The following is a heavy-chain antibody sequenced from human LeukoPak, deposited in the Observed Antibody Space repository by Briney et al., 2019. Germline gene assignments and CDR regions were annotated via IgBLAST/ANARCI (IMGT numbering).Heavy chain of an antibody. CDR2: IYYTGST. Sequence: PSQTLSLACTVSGGSISSVGYYWSWIRQHRGKGLECIEYIYYTGSTYYNPSLESRVTISVDTSNNQFSLKVRAVTAADAAVYYCARDFASGRDGPFDYWGQGTLVTVSS. CDR1: GGSISSVGYY. CDR3: ARDFASGRDGPFDY. D-gene: IGHD6-19*01. J-gene: IGHJ4*02. V-gene: IGHV4-31*03.